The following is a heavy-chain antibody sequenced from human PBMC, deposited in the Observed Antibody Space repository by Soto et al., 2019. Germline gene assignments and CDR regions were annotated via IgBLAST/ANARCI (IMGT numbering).Heavy chain of an antibody. J-gene: IGHJ4*02. Sequence: QVQLVESGGGVVQPGRSLRLSCAASGFSLNDYGMHWVRQPPGKGLEWVADISYDGRNKYYTDSVRGRFTISRDISKGTLYLQMNSLRPEDTAVYYCAKSNRGAYDTPDCWGQGTPVTVSP. CDR1: GFSLNDYG. CDR3: AKSNRGAYDTPDC. D-gene: IGHD3-22*01. V-gene: IGHV3-30*18. CDR2: ISYDGRNK.